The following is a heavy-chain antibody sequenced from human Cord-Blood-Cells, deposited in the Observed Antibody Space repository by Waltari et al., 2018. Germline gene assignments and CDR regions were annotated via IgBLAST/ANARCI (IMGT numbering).Heavy chain of an antibody. D-gene: IGHD3-10*01. CDR1: GGSISSYY. J-gene: IGHJ4*02. V-gene: IGHV4-59*01. CDR3: ARLTYYGSGSYYFDY. CDR2: IYYSGST. Sequence: QVQLQESGPGLVKPSETLSLTCTVSGGSISSYYWSWIRQPPGKGLEWNGYIYYSGSTNYNPSLKSRVTISVDTYKNQCSLKLSSVTAADTAVYYCARLTYYGSGSYYFDYWGQGTLVTVSS.